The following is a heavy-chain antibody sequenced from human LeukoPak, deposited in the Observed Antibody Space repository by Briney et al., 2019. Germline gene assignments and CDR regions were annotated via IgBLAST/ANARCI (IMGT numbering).Heavy chain of an antibody. Sequence: GGSLRLSCGASGFTFNTYAMSWVRQAPGKGLEGVSSLSGSGDSTYYTDSLKGRFTIYSNNYKNTLHRQMDTASAEHTAVLFCARDGGKETRGRGLQLLWDYWGQGTLITVSS. CDR1: GFTFNTYA. J-gene: IGHJ4*02. V-gene: IGHV3-23*01. D-gene: IGHD3-16*01. CDR2: LSGSGDST. CDR3: ARDGGKETRGRGLQLLWDY.